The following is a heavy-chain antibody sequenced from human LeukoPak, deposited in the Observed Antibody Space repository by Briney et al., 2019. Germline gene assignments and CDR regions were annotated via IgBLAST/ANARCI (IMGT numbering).Heavy chain of an antibody. V-gene: IGHV3-48*01. D-gene: IGHD2-2*01. J-gene: IGHJ4*02. CDR1: GFTFSSYS. CDR3: ARGVVVVPAARGAFDY. Sequence: QAGGSLRLSCAASGFTFSSYSMNWVRQAPGKGLEWVSYISSSSSTIYYADSVKGRFTISRDNAKNSLYLQMNSLRAEDTAVYYCARGVVVVPAARGAFDYWGQGTLVTVSS. CDR2: ISSSSSTI.